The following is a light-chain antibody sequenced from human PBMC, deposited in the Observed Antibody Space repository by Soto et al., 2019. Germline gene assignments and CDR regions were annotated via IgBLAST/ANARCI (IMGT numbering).Light chain of an antibody. CDR1: SSDVGGYNY. Sequence: QSVLTQPASVSGSPGQSITISCTGTSSDVGGYNYVSWYQQHPGKAPKLMIYDVSNRPSGVSTRFSGSKSGNTASLTILGLKAEDESDYYGNSYTTSNTRVFGTGTKVTVL. CDR2: DVS. CDR3: NSYTTSNTRV. J-gene: IGLJ1*01. V-gene: IGLV2-14*01.